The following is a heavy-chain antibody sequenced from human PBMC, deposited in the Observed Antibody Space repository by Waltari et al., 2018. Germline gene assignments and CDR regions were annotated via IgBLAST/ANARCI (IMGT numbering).Heavy chain of an antibody. V-gene: IGHV4-34*01. CDR3: ARQPRIIVTPYYYYMDV. D-gene: IGHD3-22*01. J-gene: IGHJ6*03. CDR1: GGSFIGYY. Sequence: QVQLPQWAAGLLKPSETLSLTCAVQGGSFIGYYWGWIRQSSGKGLEWIGEIDHSGNTNYNPSLKRRVTISQDTSRIHFFLKLNSVTAADTAVYYCARQPRIIVTPYYYYMDVWGKGTTVTVSS. CDR2: IDHSGNT.